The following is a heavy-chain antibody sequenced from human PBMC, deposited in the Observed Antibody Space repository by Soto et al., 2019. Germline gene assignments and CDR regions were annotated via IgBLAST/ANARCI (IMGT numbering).Heavy chain of an antibody. V-gene: IGHV1-69*12. CDR2: IIPIFGTA. D-gene: IGHD2-2*01. J-gene: IGHJ6*04. CDR3: ANDCMRTSCHLFNYYGMDV. Sequence: QVQLVQSGAEVKKPGSSVKVSCKASGGTFSSYAISWVRQAPGKGLEWMGGIIPIFGTANYAQKFQGRVTLTADESTSTAYMELSRLRSEDTAVYYCANDCMRTSCHLFNYYGMDVWGNVTTVTVSS. CDR1: GGTFSSYA.